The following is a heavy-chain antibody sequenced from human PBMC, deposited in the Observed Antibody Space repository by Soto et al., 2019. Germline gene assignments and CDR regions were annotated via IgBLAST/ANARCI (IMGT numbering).Heavy chain of an antibody. Sequence: GASVKVSCKASGYTFTSYDINWVRQATGQGLEWMGWMNPNSGNTGYAKRFQGRVTLTRNTSISTAYLELSILSSEDTAVFYCASVPPSYSSSWQDWAPKAYYYGMDVWGQGTTVTVSS. V-gene: IGHV1-8*01. CDR1: GYTFTSYD. CDR2: MNPNSGNT. J-gene: IGHJ6*02. D-gene: IGHD6-13*01. CDR3: ASVPPSYSSSWQDWAPKAYYYGMDV.